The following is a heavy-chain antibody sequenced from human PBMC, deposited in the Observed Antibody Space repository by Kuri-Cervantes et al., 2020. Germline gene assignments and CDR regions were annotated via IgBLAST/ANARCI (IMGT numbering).Heavy chain of an antibody. J-gene: IGHJ4*02. D-gene: IGHD3-3*01. V-gene: IGHV4-34*01. CDR1: GGSFSDYY. Sequence: SETLSLTCAVYGGSFSDYYWSWIRQPSGKGLEWIGEINHRGSTNYNPSLKSRVTISVDTSKNQFSLKLTSVTAADTAVYYCARGRGRADYNFWSGYSSAPSFFDYWGQGTLVTVSS. CDR3: ARGRGRADYNFWSGYSSAPSFFDY. CDR2: INHRGST.